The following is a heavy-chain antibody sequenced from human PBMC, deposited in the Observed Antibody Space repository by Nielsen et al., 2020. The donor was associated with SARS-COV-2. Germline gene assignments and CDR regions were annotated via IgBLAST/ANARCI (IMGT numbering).Heavy chain of an antibody. CDR1: GGSISSSSYY. Sequence: SETLSLTCTVSGGSISSSSYYWGWIRQPPGKGLEWIGSIYYSGSTYYNPSLKSRVTISVDTSKNQFSLKLSSVTAADTAVYYCASQRGSYYYCGMDVWGQGTTVTVSS. J-gene: IGHJ6*02. CDR3: ASQRGSYYYCGMDV. V-gene: IGHV4-39*01. D-gene: IGHD1-26*01. CDR2: IYYSGST.